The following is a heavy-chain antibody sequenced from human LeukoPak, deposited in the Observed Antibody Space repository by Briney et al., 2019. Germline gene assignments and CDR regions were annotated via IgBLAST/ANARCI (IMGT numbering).Heavy chain of an antibody. CDR3: ARAAITAAGRGWFDP. Sequence: PSETLSLTCTVSGNSISSGYYWGWIRQPPGKGLQWIESILHSGSTYYNPSLKSRVTISLDTSKNQFSLKLSSVSAADTALYYCARAAITAAGRGWFDPWGQGTLVTVSS. D-gene: IGHD6-13*01. J-gene: IGHJ5*02. CDR2: ILHSGST. V-gene: IGHV4-38-2*02. CDR1: GNSISSGYY.